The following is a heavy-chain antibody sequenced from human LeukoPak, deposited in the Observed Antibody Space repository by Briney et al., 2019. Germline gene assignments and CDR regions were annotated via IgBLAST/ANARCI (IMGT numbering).Heavy chain of an antibody. CDR2: INPNSGGT. J-gene: IGHJ4*02. V-gene: IGHV1-2*02. CDR3: ARGRIIIAVAGTSDY. Sequence: GASVKVSCKASGYTFTGYYMHWVRQAPGQGLEWMGWINPNSGGTNYAQKFQGRVTMTRDTSISTAYMELSRLRSDDTAMYYCARGRIIIAVAGTSDYWGQGTLVTVSS. D-gene: IGHD6-19*01. CDR1: GYTFTGYY.